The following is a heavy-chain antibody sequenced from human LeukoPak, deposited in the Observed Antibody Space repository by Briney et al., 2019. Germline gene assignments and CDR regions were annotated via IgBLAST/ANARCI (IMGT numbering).Heavy chain of an antibody. J-gene: IGHJ4*02. CDR3: AKGGPTGSNYFDF. Sequence: GRSLRLSCAASGFTFSNHGMHWVRQAPGKGLEWVSVISGSGYYSYYADSVKGRFTVSRDNSKTTLYLQMNSLRADDTAVYYCAKGGPTGSNYFDFWGQGTLVTVSS. CDR2: ISGSGYYS. V-gene: IGHV3-23*01. CDR1: GFTFSNHG. D-gene: IGHD1-26*01.